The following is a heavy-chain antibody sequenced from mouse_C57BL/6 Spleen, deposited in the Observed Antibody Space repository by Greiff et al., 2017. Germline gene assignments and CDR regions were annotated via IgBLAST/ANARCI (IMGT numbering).Heavy chain of an antibody. CDR1: GYTFTSYW. V-gene: IGHV1-50*01. J-gene: IGHJ2*01. D-gene: IGHD2-2*01. CDR3: ARMVTAYFDY. Sequence: QVQLQQPGAELVKPGASVKLSCKASGYTFTSYWMQWVKQRPGQGLEWIGEIDPSDSYTNYNQKFKGKATLTVDTSASTAYMQLSSLTSEDSAVYYCARMVTAYFDYWGQGTTLTVSS. CDR2: IDPSDSYT.